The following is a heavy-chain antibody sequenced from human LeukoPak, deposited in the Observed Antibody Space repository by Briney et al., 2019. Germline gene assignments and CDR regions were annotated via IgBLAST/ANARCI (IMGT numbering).Heavy chain of an antibody. V-gene: IGHV4-39*01. CDR3: ASSTTLEHSFDP. Sequence: SETLSLTCTVSGGSIISSSYYWGWIRQPPGKGLEWIGTIYCSRSTTYNPSLKSRVTISVDKSKNQFSLNLRSVTAADKAVFYCASSTTLEHSFDPWGQGTLVTVSS. CDR2: IYCSRST. CDR1: GGSIISSSYY. J-gene: IGHJ5*01. D-gene: IGHD1-1*01.